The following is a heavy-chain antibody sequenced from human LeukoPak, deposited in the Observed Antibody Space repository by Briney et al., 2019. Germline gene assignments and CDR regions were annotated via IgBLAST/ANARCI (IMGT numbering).Heavy chain of an antibody. CDR3: ARGAILRYFDWPQT. CDR2: INPNSGGT. Sequence: ASVKVSCKASGYIFTDYYMHWVRQAPGQGLEWMGWINPNSGGTNYAQKLQGRVTMTRDTSISTAYMELSRLRSDDTAVYYCARGAILRYFDWPQTWGQGTLVTVSS. V-gene: IGHV1-2*02. J-gene: IGHJ4*02. D-gene: IGHD3-9*01. CDR1: GYIFTDYY.